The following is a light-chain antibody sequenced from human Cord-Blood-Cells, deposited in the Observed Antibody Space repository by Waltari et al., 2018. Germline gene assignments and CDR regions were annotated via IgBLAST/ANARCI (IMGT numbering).Light chain of an antibody. CDR1: QSICSY. V-gene: IGKV1-39*01. CDR2: AAS. J-gene: IGKJ2*01. CDR3: QQSYSTPYT. Sequence: DIQMTQSPSSLSASVGDRVTLTHRASQSICSYLNWYQQKPGKAPKLLIYAASSFQSGVPSRFSGSGSGTDFTLTISSLQPEDFATYYCQQSYSTPYTFGQGTKLEIK.